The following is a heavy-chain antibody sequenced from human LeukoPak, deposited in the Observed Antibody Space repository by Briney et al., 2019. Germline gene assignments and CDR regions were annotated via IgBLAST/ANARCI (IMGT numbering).Heavy chain of an antibody. J-gene: IGHJ4*02. D-gene: IGHD2-15*01. CDR2: IYTSGST. CDR3: ASSSGY. CDR1: GGSISSGSYY. Sequence: SQTLSLTCTVSGGSISSGSYYWSWIRQPAGKGLEWIGRIYTSGSTNYNPSLKSRVTISVDTSKNQFSLKLSSVTAADTAVYYCASSSGYWGQGTLVTVSS. V-gene: IGHV4-61*02.